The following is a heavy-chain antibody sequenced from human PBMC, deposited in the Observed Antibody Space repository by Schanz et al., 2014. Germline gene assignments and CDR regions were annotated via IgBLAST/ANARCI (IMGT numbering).Heavy chain of an antibody. D-gene: IGHD3-10*01. Sequence: EVLLVESGGGLVQPGGSLRLSCAASGFAFSSFALSWVRQSPGKGLEWVSAISANGYDTYYAPSVKGRFTVSRDNSKNTVYLQMNSLRDEDTALYYCAKTLGGAGLTLYFDHWGQGSLVTVSS. V-gene: IGHV3-23*04. CDR1: GFAFSSFA. CDR3: AKTLGGAGLTLYFDH. CDR2: ISANGYDT. J-gene: IGHJ4*02.